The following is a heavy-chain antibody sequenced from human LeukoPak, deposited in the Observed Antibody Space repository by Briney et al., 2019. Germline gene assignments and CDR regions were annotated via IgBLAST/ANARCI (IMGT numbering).Heavy chain of an antibody. Sequence: GVSLRLSCAASGFTFTSYAMSWARQAPGKGLEWVSVISASGGSTNYADSVKGRFTISRDNSKNTLYLQMNSLRAEDTAVYYCANPGSAVAGTHDYWGQGTLVTVSS. CDR2: ISASGGST. V-gene: IGHV3-23*01. CDR3: ANPGSAVAGTHDY. D-gene: IGHD6-19*01. CDR1: GFTFTSYA. J-gene: IGHJ4*02.